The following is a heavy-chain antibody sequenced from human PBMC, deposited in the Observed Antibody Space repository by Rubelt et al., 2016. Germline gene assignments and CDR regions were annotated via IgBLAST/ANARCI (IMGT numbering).Heavy chain of an antibody. D-gene: IGHD1-26*01. CDR1: GGSFSGYY. CDR2: INHSGST. CDR3: ARGRMGFHYYYYGMDV. Sequence: QLQLQESGPGLVKPSETLSLTCAVYGGSFSGYYWSWIRQPPGKGLAWIGEINHSGSTNYNPSLKSRVTISVDTSKNQFSLKLSSVTAADTAVYYCARGRMGFHYYYYGMDVWGQGTTVTVSS. V-gene: IGHV4-34*01. J-gene: IGHJ6*02.